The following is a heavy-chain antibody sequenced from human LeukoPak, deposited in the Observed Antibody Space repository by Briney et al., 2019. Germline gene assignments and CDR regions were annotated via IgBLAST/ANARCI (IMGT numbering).Heavy chain of an antibody. J-gene: IGHJ4*02. CDR2: ISAYNGNT. D-gene: IGHD5-24*01. CDR1: GYNFTSYG. CDR3: ARGAAYNSLDF. Sequence: VASVKVSCKASGYNFTSYGISWVRQAPGQGLEWMGWISAYNGNTNYAQKLQGRVTMTTDTSTSTAYMELRSVRSDDTAVYYCARGAAYNSLDFWGQGTLVTVSS. V-gene: IGHV1-18*01.